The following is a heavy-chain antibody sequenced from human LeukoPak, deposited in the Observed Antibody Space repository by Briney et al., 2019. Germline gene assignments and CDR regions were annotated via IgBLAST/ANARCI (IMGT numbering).Heavy chain of an antibody. CDR2: IIPILGIA. V-gene: IGHV1-69*04. Sequence: SVKVSCKASGGTFSSYAIGWVRQAPGQGLEWMGRIIPILGIANYAQKFQGRVTITADKSTSTAYMELSSLRSEDTAVYYCARGWFGELRNYYYYYGMDVWGQGTTVTVSS. J-gene: IGHJ6*02. CDR1: GGTFSSYA. D-gene: IGHD3-10*01. CDR3: ARGWFGELRNYYYYYGMDV.